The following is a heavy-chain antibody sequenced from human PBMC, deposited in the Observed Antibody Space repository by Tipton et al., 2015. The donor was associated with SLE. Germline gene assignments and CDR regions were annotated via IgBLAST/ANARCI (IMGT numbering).Heavy chain of an antibody. D-gene: IGHD3-16*01. CDR2: IWYDGSNK. J-gene: IGHJ4*02. Sequence: QLVQSGGGVVQSGTSLRLSCAASGFTFSTSAMHWVRQAPGKGLEWVAVIWYDGSNKFYADSVKGRFTTSRDNSKNTVSLQMNSLRVEDTAVYFCARGRGGEFLDYWGQGTLVTVSS. CDR3: ARGRGGEFLDY. V-gene: IGHV3-33*01. CDR1: GFTFSTSA.